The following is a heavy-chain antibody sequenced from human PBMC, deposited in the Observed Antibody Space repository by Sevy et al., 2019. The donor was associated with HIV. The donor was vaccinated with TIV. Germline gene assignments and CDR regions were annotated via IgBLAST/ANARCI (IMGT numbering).Heavy chain of an antibody. CDR1: GFTVSSNY. CDR2: IYSGGGT. Sequence: GGFLRLSCAVSGFTVSSNYMSWVRQAPGNGPEWVSIIYSGGGTYYADSVKGRFTISRDNSKNTLYLEMNSLRADDTGVYYCAGARGRWLQPDAFDIWGQGTMVTVSS. J-gene: IGHJ3*02. D-gene: IGHD3-16*01. CDR3: AGARGRWLQPDAFDI. V-gene: IGHV3-53*01.